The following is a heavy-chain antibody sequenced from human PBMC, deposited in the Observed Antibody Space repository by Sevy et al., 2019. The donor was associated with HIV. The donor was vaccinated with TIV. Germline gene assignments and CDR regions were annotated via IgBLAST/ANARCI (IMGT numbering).Heavy chain of an antibody. CDR3: ARSGDIVVVPAATSFDY. J-gene: IGHJ4*02. V-gene: IGHV3-30*04. CDR1: GFTFSSYA. CDR2: ISYDGSNN. D-gene: IGHD2-2*01. Sequence: GGSLRLSCAASGFTFSSYAMHWVRQAPGKGLEWVAVISYDGSNNYYADSVKGRFTISRDNSKNTLYLQMNSLRAEDTAVYYCARSGDIVVVPAATSFDYWGQGTLVTVSS.